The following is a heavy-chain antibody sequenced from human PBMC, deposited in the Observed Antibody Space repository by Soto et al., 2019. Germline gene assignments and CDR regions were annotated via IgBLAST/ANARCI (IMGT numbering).Heavy chain of an antibody. D-gene: IGHD3-9*01. J-gene: IGHJ6*02. CDR3: ARDHANYDILTGYKYETRYYYYGMDV. CDR1: GGSISSGGYY. Sequence: QVQLQESGPGVVKPSQTLSLTCTVSGGSISSGGYYWSWIRQHPGKGLEWIGYIYYSGSTYYNPSLKSRVTISVDTSKNQFSLKLSSVTAADTAVYYCARDHANYDILTGYKYETRYYYYGMDVWGQGTTVTVSS. V-gene: IGHV4-31*03. CDR2: IYYSGST.